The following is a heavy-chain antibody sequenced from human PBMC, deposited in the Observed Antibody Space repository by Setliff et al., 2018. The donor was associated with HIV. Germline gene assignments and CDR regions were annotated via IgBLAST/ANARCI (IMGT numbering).Heavy chain of an antibody. J-gene: IGHJ6*03. D-gene: IGHD4-17*01. CDR1: FSFDDYC. CDR3: ARGPTTVSNYYYYYMDV. Sequence: FSFDDYCMNWVRQAPGKGLEWVSYISSKRTSIYYADSVKGRFTISRDNDNNSLYLQMSGLSAEDTAVYYCARGPTTVSNYYYYYMDVWGKGTTVTVSS. CDR2: ISSKRTSI. V-gene: IGHV3-48*01.